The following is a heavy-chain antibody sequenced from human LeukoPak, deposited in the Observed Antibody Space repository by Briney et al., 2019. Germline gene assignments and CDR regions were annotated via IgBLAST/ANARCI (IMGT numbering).Heavy chain of an antibody. CDR3: ARGLSGYDSDYYYYMDV. D-gene: IGHD5-12*01. J-gene: IGHJ6*03. CDR2: IIPIFGTA. Sequence: SMKVSCKASGGTFSSYAISWVRQAPGQGLEWMGGIIPIFGTANYAQKFQGRVTITADKSTSTAYMELSSLRSEDTAVYYCARGLSGYDSDYYYYMDVWGKGTTVTVSS. V-gene: IGHV1-69*06. CDR1: GGTFSSYA.